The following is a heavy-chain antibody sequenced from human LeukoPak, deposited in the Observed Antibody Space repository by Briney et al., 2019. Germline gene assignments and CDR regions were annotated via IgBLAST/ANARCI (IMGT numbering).Heavy chain of an antibody. Sequence: PGGSLRLSCAASGFTFSSYGMHWVRQAPGKGLEWVAVISYDGSNKYYADSVKGRFTISRDNSKNTLYLQMNSLRAEDTAVYYCARMSGYGAFDYWGQGTLVTVSS. CDR3: ARMSGYGAFDY. CDR1: GFTFSSYG. CDR2: ISYDGSNK. D-gene: IGHD5-12*01. V-gene: IGHV3-30*03. J-gene: IGHJ4*02.